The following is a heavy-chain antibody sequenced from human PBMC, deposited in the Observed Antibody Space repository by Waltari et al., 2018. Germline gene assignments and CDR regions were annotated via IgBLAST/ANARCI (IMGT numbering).Heavy chain of an antibody. J-gene: IGHJ6*02. CDR1: VFTFSSYD. CDR2: IDNAGDT. D-gene: IGHD3-10*01. V-gene: IGHV3-13*01. Sequence: EVQLVESGGGLVQPGGSLRLYCAASVFTFSSYDLHWVRQATGKGLELVSAIDNAGDTYYPGSVKGRFTIARENAKNSLYLQMNSLRAEDTAVYYCARAFGGYYYYGMDVWGQGTTVTVSS. CDR3: ARAFGGYYYYGMDV.